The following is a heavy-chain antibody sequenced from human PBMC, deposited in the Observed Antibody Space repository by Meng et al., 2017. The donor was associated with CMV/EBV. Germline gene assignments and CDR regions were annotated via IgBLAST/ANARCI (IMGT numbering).Heavy chain of an antibody. D-gene: IGHD3-3*01. CDR2: ISSSGSTI. CDR1: GFTFSDYY. CDR3: AREAVDDFWSGYYYYGMDV. Sequence: GESLKISCAAPGFTFSDYYMSWIRQAPGKGLEWVSYISSSGSTIYYADSVKGRFTISRDNAKNSLYLQMNSLRAEDTAVYYCAREAVDDFWSGYYYYGMDVWGQGTTVTVSS. J-gene: IGHJ6*02. V-gene: IGHV3-11*01.